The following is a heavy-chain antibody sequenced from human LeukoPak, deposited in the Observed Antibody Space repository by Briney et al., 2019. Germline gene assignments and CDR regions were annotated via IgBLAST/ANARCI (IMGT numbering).Heavy chain of an antibody. CDR2: INPNSGDT. J-gene: IGHJ4*02. Sequence: GASVKVSCKASGYTFTGHYIHWVRQAPGQGLEWMGRINPNSGDTNYAQKFQGRVTVTRDTSISTAYMELTRLTYDDTAVYYCARARVSVSTSSDYWGQGTLVTVSS. V-gene: IGHV1-2*06. CDR1: GYTFTGHY. D-gene: IGHD6-6*01. CDR3: ARARVSVSTSSDY.